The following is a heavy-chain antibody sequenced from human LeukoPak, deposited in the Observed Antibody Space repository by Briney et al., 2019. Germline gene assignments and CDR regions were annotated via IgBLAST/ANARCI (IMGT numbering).Heavy chain of an antibody. Sequence: ASVKVSCKASGYTFTGYYMHWVRQAPGQGLEWMGIINPSGGSTSYAQKFQGRITMTRDTSTSTVYMELSSLRSEDTAVYYCARYSSSWRIEDYWGQGTLVTVSS. J-gene: IGHJ4*02. V-gene: IGHV1-46*01. CDR2: INPSGGST. D-gene: IGHD6-13*01. CDR1: GYTFTGYY. CDR3: ARYSSSWRIEDY.